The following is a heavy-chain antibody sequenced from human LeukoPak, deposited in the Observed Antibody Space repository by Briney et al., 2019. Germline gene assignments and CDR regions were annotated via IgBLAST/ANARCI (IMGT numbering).Heavy chain of an antibody. V-gene: IGHV3-15*01. CDR3: TTANGGV. CDR2: IRSKTDGGAT. D-gene: IGHD3-16*01. Sequence: GGALRLSCEASGFTFSSAWMSWVRQAPGKGLEYIGRIRSKTDGGATDYTVKGRFTISRDDSKSTLYLQMNGLTTEDTAVYYCTTANGGVWGQGTTVTVSS. CDR1: GFTFSSAW. J-gene: IGHJ6*02.